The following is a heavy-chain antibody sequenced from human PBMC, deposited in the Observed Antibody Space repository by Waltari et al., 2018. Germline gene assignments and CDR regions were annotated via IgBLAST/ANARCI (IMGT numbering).Heavy chain of an antibody. V-gene: IGHV1-69*05. J-gene: IGHJ3*02. Sequence: QVQLVQSGAEVKKPGSSVKVSCWASGVSFTKYAFNWLRQAPGQGLEGVGGVIPFAQTTKYAQNFQGRVRIATGESATSAYLELGSLRSEDTAVYYCARGRHYLDSRGHQAMGNAFDIWG. CDR3: ARGRHYLDSRGHQAMGNAFDI. CDR2: VIPFAQTT. CDR1: GVSFTKYA. D-gene: IGHD3-22*01.